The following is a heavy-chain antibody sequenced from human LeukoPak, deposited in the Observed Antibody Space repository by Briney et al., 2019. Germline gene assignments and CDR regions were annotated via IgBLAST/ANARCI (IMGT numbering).Heavy chain of an antibody. CDR1: GGSISSGGYY. D-gene: IGHD6-13*01. Sequence: SQTLSLTCTVPGGSISSGGYYWSWIRQHPGKGLEWIGYIYYSGSTYYNPSLKSRVTISVDTSKNQFSLKLSSVTAADTAVYYCARAYSSSWSLYYYYYYMDVWGKGTTVTVSS. CDR3: ARAYSSSWSLYYYYYYMDV. J-gene: IGHJ6*03. V-gene: IGHV4-31*03. CDR2: IYYSGST.